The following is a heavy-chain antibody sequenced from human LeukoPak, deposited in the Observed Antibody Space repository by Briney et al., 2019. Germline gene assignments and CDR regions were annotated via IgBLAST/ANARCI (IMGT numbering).Heavy chain of an antibody. Sequence: GGSLRLSCEASGFTFSSYWMSWVRQAPGKGLEWVAVISYDGSNKYYADSVKGRFTISRDVSKNTLYLQMNSLGVEDTAVYYCARGGGGNSDFVTSYTGASLSFDYWGQGALVTVSS. CDR2: ISYDGSNK. J-gene: IGHJ4*02. CDR1: GFTFSSYW. CDR3: ARGGGGNSDFVTSYTGASLSFDY. D-gene: IGHD4-23*01. V-gene: IGHV3-30*03.